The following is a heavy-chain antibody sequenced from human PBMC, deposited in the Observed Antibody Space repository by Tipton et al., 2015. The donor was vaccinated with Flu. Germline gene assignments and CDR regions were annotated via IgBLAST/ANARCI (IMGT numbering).Heavy chain of an antibody. D-gene: IGHD5-24*01. CDR2: INPNSGGT. Sequence: QVQLVQSGAEVKKPGASVKVSCKASGYTFTGYYMHWVRQAPGQGLEWMGWINPNSGGTNYAQKFQGRVTMTRDTSISTAYMELSRLRSDDTAVYYCAIFGEMATINRGWYYYYGMDVWGQGTTVTVSS. CDR1: GYTFTGYY. V-gene: IGHV1-2*02. CDR3: AIFGEMATINRGWYYYYGMDV. J-gene: IGHJ6*02.